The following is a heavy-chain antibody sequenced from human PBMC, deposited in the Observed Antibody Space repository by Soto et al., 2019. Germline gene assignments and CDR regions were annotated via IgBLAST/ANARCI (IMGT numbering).Heavy chain of an antibody. J-gene: IGHJ4*02. CDR1: GYTFSTYW. V-gene: IGHV5-51*01. Sequence: GESLKISCEGSGYTFSTYWIGWVRQIPGEGLEWMGIIHPGNSDARYSPSFQGQVTISADTSINTAYLQWRSLKASDTAFYYCARHTNGYNPLDYWGQGTLVTVPQ. D-gene: IGHD5-12*01. CDR2: IHPGNSDA. CDR3: ARHTNGYNPLDY.